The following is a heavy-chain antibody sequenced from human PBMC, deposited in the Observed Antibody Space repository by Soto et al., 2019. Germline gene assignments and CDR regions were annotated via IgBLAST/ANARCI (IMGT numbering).Heavy chain of an antibody. CDR2: INYSGNT. Sequence: PSETLSLTCHVYGASFRGYAWGWIRQSPGKGLEWIGDINYSGNTQYNPSLKSRVTISLGTSENEFSLKLNSVTATDTAVYYCARVGPWVPYYYDSSPYTFENWFDPWGQGTLVTVSS. CDR3: ARVGPWVPYYYDSSPYTFENWFDP. V-gene: IGHV4-34*01. J-gene: IGHJ5*02. CDR1: GASFRGYA. D-gene: IGHD3-22*01.